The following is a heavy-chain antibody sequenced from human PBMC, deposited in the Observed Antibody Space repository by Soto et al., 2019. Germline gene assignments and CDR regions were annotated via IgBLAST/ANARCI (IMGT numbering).Heavy chain of an antibody. CDR3: ARRTYSSGWYVDY. D-gene: IGHD6-19*01. J-gene: IGHJ4*02. CDR1: GGSFSDYY. CDR2: IIHSGNT. Sequence: QVQLQQWGAGLLKPSGTLSLTCAVYGGSFSDYYWSWIRQPPGKGLEWIGEIIHSGNTNYNPSLKSRVTISVDTSKNQFSLKMRSVTAADTAMYYCARRTYSSGWYVDYWAQGTLVTVSS. V-gene: IGHV4-34*02.